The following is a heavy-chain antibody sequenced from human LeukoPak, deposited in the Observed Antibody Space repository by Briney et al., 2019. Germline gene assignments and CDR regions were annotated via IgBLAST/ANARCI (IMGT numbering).Heavy chain of an antibody. D-gene: IGHD2-15*01. CDR3: ARRDCSGGTCRTRIFDS. V-gene: IGHV1-8*03. CDR1: GYTFTGYD. Sequence: ASVKVSCKASGYTFTGYDINWVRQATGQGLEWMGWMNPNSGNTGYAQKFQGRVTITRNTSISTAYMELSSLRSEDTAVYYCARRDCSGGTCRTRIFDSWGQGNLVTVSS. CDR2: MNPNSGNT. J-gene: IGHJ4*02.